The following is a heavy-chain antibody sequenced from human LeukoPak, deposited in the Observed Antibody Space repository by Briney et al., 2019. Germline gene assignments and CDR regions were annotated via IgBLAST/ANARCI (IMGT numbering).Heavy chain of an antibody. CDR2: IHYSGTI. D-gene: IGHD3-10*01. Sequence: PSETLSLTCTVSGDSMRGYYWSWIRQPPGKGLGWIGDIHYSGTIDYNPSLKSRVTISVDTSKNQFSLKLNSVTSADTAVYYCARGYGWSSYNNFNHWGQGILVTVSS. CDR1: GDSMRGYY. J-gene: IGHJ4*02. V-gene: IGHV4-59*01. CDR3: ARGYGWSSYNNFNH.